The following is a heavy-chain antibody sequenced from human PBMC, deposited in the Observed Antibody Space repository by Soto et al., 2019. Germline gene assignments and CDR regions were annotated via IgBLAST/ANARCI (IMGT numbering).Heavy chain of an antibody. V-gene: IGHV3-48*03. J-gene: IGHJ4*02. Sequence: PGGSLRLSCAASGFTFSSYEMNWVRQAPGKGLEWVSYISSGGSTIYHADSVRGRFTISRDNAKNSLYLQMNSLRAEDTAVYYCARDDSGYPSYFHYWGQGTLVTVSS. CDR3: ARDDSGYPSYFHY. CDR1: GFTFSSYE. CDR2: ISSGGSTI. D-gene: IGHD3-16*02.